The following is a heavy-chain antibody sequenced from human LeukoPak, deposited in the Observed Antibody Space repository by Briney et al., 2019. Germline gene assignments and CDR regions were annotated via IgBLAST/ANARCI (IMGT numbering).Heavy chain of an antibody. CDR3: ARHVGMITFGGVINWFDP. Sequence: PSETLSLTCTVSGVSISSINYYWGWIRQPPGKGLEWIGYIYYSGSTNYNPSLKSRVTISVDTSKNQFSLKLSSVTAADTAVYYCARHVGMITFGGVINWFDPWGQGTLVTVSS. CDR1: GVSISSINYY. D-gene: IGHD3-16*01. J-gene: IGHJ5*02. V-gene: IGHV4-61*05. CDR2: IYYSGST.